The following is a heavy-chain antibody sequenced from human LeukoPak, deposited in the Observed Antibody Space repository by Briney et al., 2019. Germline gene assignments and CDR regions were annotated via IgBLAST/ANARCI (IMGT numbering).Heavy chain of an antibody. CDR3: ARDHGGITMIVARGAFDI. CDR1: GGSISRTNW. D-gene: IGHD3-22*01. V-gene: IGHV4-4*02. J-gene: IGHJ3*02. Sequence: SETLSLTCTVSGGSISRTNWWSWVRQPPGKGLEWIGEIYHSGSTNYNPSLKSRVTISIDNSKNQFSLKLSSVTAADTAVYYCARDHGGITMIVARGAFDIWGQGTMVTVSS. CDR2: IYHSGST.